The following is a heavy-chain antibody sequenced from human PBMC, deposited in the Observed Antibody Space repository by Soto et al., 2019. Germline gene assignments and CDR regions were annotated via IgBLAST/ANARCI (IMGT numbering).Heavy chain of an antibody. V-gene: IGHV4-59*01. CDR1: GASMTSYH. Sequence: QVQLQVSGPGLLRPSETLSLTCRVSGASMTSYHWTWIRQSPGKGLEWIGNVYYNGATTYNPSLRSRVAISIDTSENQFSLKLNSLTAADSATYFCARAGQTVSFFDFWAQGALVAISS. D-gene: IGHD4-17*01. CDR3: ARAGQTVSFFDF. CDR2: VYYNGAT. J-gene: IGHJ5*01.